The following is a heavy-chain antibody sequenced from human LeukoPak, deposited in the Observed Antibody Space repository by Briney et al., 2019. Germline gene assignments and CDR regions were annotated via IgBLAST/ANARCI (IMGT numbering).Heavy chain of an antibody. CDR3: ARDRVPWLVPEREFDY. D-gene: IGHD6-19*01. V-gene: IGHV4-38-2*02. CDR2: IYHSGST. CDR1: GYSISSGYY. J-gene: IGHJ4*02. Sequence: SETLSLTCTVSGYSISSGYYWGWIRQPPGKGLEWIGSIYHSGSTYYNPSLKSRVTISVDTSKNQFSLKLSSVTAADTAVYYCARDRVPWLVPEREFDYWGQGTLVTVSS.